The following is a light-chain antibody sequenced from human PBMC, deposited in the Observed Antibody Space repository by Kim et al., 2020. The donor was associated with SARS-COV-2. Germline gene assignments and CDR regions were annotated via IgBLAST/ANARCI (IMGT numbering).Light chain of an antibody. CDR1: NIGTKS. CDR2: YDT. J-gene: IGLJ2*01. CDR3: QVWDNSSDHVI. V-gene: IGLV3-21*04. Sequence: SYELTQPPSVSVAPGKTARMTCGGSNIGTKSVHWYQQKPGQAPVLVISYDTDRPSGIPERFSGSNSGNTATLTISRVEAGDEADYYCQVWDNSSDHVIFGGGTQLTVL.